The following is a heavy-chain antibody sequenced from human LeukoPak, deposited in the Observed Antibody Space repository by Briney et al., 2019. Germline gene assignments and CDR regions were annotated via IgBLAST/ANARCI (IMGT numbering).Heavy chain of an antibody. J-gene: IGHJ2*01. CDR2: IGSDNKP. CDR1: GFTFSAYA. V-gene: IGHV3-23*01. CDR3: ARDDTGNSGHFDL. D-gene: IGHD1-1*01. Sequence: GGSLRLSCEASGFTFSAYAMTWVRQAPGKGLEWVSSIGSDNKPHYSESVKGRFAISRDNSKNTLFLQLHNLRVEDTALYYCARDDTGNSGHFDLWGRGTLVTVSS.